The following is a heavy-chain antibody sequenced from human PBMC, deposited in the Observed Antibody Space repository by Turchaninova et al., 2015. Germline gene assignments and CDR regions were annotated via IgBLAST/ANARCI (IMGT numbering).Heavy chain of an antibody. Sequence: QITLKESGPTLVKPTQTLTLTCSFSGFSLSTTGMGVGWIRQPPGKAREWLEVIDWGDDKRYKPSLKSRLTLTGDTSKKQVGLTITNGDPVDTATYYCAHSANGPFDYWGQGTLVTVSS. CDR2: IDWGDDK. CDR1: GFSLSTTGMG. CDR3: AHSANGPFDY. D-gene: IGHD4/OR15-4a*01. V-gene: IGHV2-5*02. J-gene: IGHJ4*02.